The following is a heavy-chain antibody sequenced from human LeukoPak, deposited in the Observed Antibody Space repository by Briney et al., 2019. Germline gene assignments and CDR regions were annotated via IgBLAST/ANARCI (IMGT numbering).Heavy chain of an antibody. Sequence: SETLSLTCTVPGGSISSYYWSWIRQPPGKGLEWIGYIYYSASTSYNPSLKSRVTISVDTSKNQFSLKLSSVIAADTAVYYCARDNEGSYFDYWGQGTLVTVSS. CDR2: IYYSAST. CDR3: ARDNEGSYFDY. D-gene: IGHD3-10*01. CDR1: GGSISSYY. V-gene: IGHV4-59*01. J-gene: IGHJ4*02.